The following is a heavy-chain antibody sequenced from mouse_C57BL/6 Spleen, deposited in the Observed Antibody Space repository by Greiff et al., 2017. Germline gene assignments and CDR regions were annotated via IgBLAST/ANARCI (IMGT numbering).Heavy chain of an antibody. CDR3: AYGNYRAWFAY. Sequence: ESGPGLVKPSQSLSLTCSVTGYSITSGYYWNWIRQFPGNKLEWMGYISYDGSNNYNPSLKNRISITRDTSKNQFFLKLNSVTTEDTATYDCAYGNYRAWFAYWGQGTLVTVSA. D-gene: IGHD2-1*01. CDR1: GYSITSGYY. CDR2: ISYDGSN. V-gene: IGHV3-6*01. J-gene: IGHJ3*01.